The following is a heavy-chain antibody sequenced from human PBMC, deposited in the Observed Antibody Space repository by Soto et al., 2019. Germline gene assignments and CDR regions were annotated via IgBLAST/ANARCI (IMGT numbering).Heavy chain of an antibody. CDR1: GYTFTSYD. J-gene: IGHJ6*03. CDR3: ARAGLYYDILTGYSYYYYYYYMDA. V-gene: IGHV1-8*01. CDR2: MNPNSGNT. D-gene: IGHD3-9*01. Sequence: AASVKVSCKASGYTFTSYDINWVRQATGQGLEWMGWMNPNSGNTGYAQKFQGRVTMTRNTSISTAYMELSSLRSEDTAVYYCARAGLYYDILTGYSYYYYYYYMDAWGKGTTVTVSS.